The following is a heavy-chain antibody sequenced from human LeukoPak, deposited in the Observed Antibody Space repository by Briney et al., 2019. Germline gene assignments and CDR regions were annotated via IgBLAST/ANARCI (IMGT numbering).Heavy chain of an antibody. V-gene: IGHV1-69*13. Sequence: ASVKVSCKASGGTFSSYAISWVRQAPGQGLEWMGGIIPIFGTANYAQKFQGRVTITADESTSTAYMELSSLRSEDTAVYYCARVGPYDSRNNPFDHWGQGTLVTVSS. CDR3: ARVGPYDSRNNPFDH. J-gene: IGHJ4*02. CDR2: IIPIFGTA. CDR1: GGTFSSYA. D-gene: IGHD3-22*01.